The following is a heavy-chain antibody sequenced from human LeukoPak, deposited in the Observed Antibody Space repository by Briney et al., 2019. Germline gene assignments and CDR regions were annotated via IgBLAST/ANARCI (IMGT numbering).Heavy chain of an antibody. CDR3: AKANTMYYFEY. D-gene: IGHD5-24*01. V-gene: IGHV3-23*01. Sequence: GGSLRLSCAASGFTFSSFAMSWVRQAPGKGLEWVSAITSGGISTYYADSVKGRFTISRDNSKNTLSLQMNSLRAEDTALYYCAKANTMYYFEYWGQGTPVTVSS. J-gene: IGHJ4*02. CDR1: GFTFSSFA. CDR2: ITSGGIST.